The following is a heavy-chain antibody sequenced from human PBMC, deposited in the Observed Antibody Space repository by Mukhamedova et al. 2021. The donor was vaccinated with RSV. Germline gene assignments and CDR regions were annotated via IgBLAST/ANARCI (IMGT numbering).Heavy chain of an antibody. V-gene: IGHV4-39*01. D-gene: IGHD4-17*01. CDR2: IYYSGST. CDR3: ARNDYGDWGFDY. Sequence: EWIGSIYYSGSTYYNPSLKSRVTISVDTSKNQFSLKLSSVTAADTAVYYCARNDYGDWGFDYLGQGTLVTDSS. J-gene: IGHJ4*02.